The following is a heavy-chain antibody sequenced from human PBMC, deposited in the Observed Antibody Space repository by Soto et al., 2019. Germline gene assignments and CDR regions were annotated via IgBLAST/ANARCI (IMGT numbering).Heavy chain of an antibody. CDR1: GAIFSKYV. J-gene: IGHJ6*02. D-gene: IGHD2-2*01. V-gene: IGHV1-69*13. CDR2: IIPMFGTV. CDR3: ARGTDCSSTSCYPDYYYGMDV. Sequence: GASVKVSCKASGAIFSKYVISWARQAPGQGLEWMGGIIPMFGTVNYAQKFQGRLTITADESTSTAYMELRTLRSDDTAVYYCARGTDCSSTSCYPDYYYGMDVWGQGPTVTVSS.